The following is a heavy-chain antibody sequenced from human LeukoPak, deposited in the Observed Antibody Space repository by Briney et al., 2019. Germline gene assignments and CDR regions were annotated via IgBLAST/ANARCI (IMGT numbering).Heavy chain of an antibody. J-gene: IGHJ4*02. V-gene: IGHV3-48*03. D-gene: IGHD5-24*01. CDR1: GFTFSSYE. CDR3: ARETRVRWTDY. CDR2: ISSSGSTI. Sequence: GGSLRLSCAASGFTFSSYEMNWVRQAPGKGLEWVSYISSSGSTIYYADSVKGRFTISRDNAKNSLYLQMNSLRAEDTAVYYCARETRVRWTDYWGRGILVTVSS.